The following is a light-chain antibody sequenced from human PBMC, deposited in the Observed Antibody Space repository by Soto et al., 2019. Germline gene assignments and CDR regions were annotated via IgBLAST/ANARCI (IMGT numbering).Light chain of an antibody. V-gene: IGKV1-39*01. CDR3: QQTYSDIS. Sequence: DVRMTQSPSSLSASVGDTITITCRASRTINTYLNWFQQKPGEPPRLLIYGASTLHDGVPSRFSGSGSGADFTLTISGLQPEDFASYNCQQTYSDISFGGGTKVDIK. CDR2: GAS. J-gene: IGKJ4*01. CDR1: RTINTY.